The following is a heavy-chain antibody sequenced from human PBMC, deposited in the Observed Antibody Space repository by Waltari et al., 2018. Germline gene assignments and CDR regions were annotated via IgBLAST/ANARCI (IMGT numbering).Heavy chain of an antibody. Sequence: EVQLLESGGGLVQPGGSLRLSCAASGFTFSSYAMSWVRQAPGKGLEWVPAISGSGGSTYYADSVKGRFTISRDNSKNTLYLQMNSLRAEDTAVYYCAKSYDSSGYYLYYYGMDVWGQGTTVTVSS. CDR3: AKSYDSSGYYLYYYGMDV. CDR1: GFTFSSYA. D-gene: IGHD3-22*01. V-gene: IGHV3-23*01. CDR2: ISGSGGST. J-gene: IGHJ6*02.